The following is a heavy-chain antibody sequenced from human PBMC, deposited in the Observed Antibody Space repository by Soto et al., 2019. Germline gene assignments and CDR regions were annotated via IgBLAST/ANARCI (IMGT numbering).Heavy chain of an antibody. Sequence: QVQLVESGGGVVQPGRCLRLSCAASGFTFSSYAMHWVRQAPGKGLEWVAVISYDGSNKYYANYVKGRFTISRDNSKNTVYVKMNSLRAEKTAVYYCAGDLMGFAYYYYGMDVWGHGTTVTVSS. V-gene: IGHV3-30-3*01. CDR1: GFTFSSYA. CDR3: AGDLMGFAYYYYGMDV. D-gene: IGHD2-8*01. J-gene: IGHJ6*02. CDR2: ISYDGSNK.